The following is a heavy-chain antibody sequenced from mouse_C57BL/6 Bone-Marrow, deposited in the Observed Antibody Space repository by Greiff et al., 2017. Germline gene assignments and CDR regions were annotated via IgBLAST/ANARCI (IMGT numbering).Heavy chain of an antibody. V-gene: IGHV5-4*01. CDR3: ARETTVVARGGYYAMDY. Sequence: DVKLQESGGGLVKPGGSLKLSCAASGFTFSSYAMSWVRQTPEKRLEWVATISDGGSYTYYPDNVKGRFTISRDNAKNNLYLQMSHLKSEDTAMYYCARETTVVARGGYYAMDYWGQGTSVTVSS. CDR2: ISDGGSYT. D-gene: IGHD1-1*01. J-gene: IGHJ4*01. CDR1: GFTFSSYA.